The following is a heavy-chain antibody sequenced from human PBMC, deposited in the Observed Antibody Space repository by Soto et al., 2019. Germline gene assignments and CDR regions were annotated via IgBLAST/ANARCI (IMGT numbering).Heavy chain of an antibody. CDR3: AKQRSRGWYAIFPWNAFDL. D-gene: IGHD6-19*01. V-gene: IGHV3-30*18. Sequence: QVQLVESGGGVVQPGRSLRLSCAASGFTFSSYGMHWVRQAPGKGLEWVAVISYDGSNKYYADSVKGRFTISRDNSKNTLYLQMNRLRPEDTAVYYCAKQRSRGWYAIFPWNAFDLWGQGTMVTVSS. J-gene: IGHJ3*01. CDR2: ISYDGSNK. CDR1: GFTFSSYG.